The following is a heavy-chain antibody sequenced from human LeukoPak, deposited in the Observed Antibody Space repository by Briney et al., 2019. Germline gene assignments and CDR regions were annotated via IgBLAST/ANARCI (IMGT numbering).Heavy chain of an antibody. CDR1: GYTFTSYG. CDR2: IIPIFGTA. V-gene: IGHV1-69*05. D-gene: IGHD3-22*01. CDR3: ARERYYYDSSGYSPAFDI. J-gene: IGHJ3*02. Sequence: GASVKVSCKASGYTFTSYGISWVRQAPGQGLEWMGRIIPIFGTANYAQKFQGRVTITTDESTSTAYMELSSLRSEDTAVYYCARERYYYDSSGYSPAFDIWGQGTMVTVSS.